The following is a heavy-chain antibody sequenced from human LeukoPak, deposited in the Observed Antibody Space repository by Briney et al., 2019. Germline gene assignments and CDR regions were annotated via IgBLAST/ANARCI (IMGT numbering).Heavy chain of an antibody. CDR2: ISSSSSYI. Sequence: PVGSLRLSCAASRLTFSSYSMNWVRQAPGKGLEWVSAISSSSSYIYYADSVKGRFTISRDNAKKSLYLQMNSLRAEDPAVYYCARDLVGVPNYYGSGREYGMDVWGQGTTVTVSS. CDR3: ARDLVGVPNYYGSGREYGMDV. D-gene: IGHD3-10*01. J-gene: IGHJ6*02. V-gene: IGHV3-21*01. CDR1: RLTFSSYS.